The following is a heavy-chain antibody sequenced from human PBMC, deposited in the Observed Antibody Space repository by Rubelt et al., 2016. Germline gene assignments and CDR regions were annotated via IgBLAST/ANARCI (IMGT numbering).Heavy chain of an antibody. CDR3: AREFPDF. V-gene: IGHV1-2*06. Sequence: QVQLVQSGTEVKKPGASVKVSCKASGYTFTAYYIHWVRQAPGQGLEWMGRINCNNGGANYAQKFQGRVTMTRDTSITTTYMEMSSLRSDDTAVYYCAREFPDFWGQGTLVTVSP. CDR1: GYTFTAYY. J-gene: IGHJ4*02. CDR2: INCNNGGA.